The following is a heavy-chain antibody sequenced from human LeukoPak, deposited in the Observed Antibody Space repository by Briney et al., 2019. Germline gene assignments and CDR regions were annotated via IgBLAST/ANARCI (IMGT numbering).Heavy chain of an antibody. D-gene: IGHD1-26*01. V-gene: IGHV3-7*01. CDR1: GFTFDDYG. CDR2: IKQDGSEK. Sequence: QAGGSLRLSCAASGFTFDDYGMSWVRQAPGKGLEWVANIKQDGSEKYYVDSVKGRFTISRDNAKNSLYLQMNSLRAEDTAVYYCAKDWLGEGGSYSRIFDYWGQGTLVTVSS. J-gene: IGHJ4*02. CDR3: AKDWLGEGGSYSRIFDY.